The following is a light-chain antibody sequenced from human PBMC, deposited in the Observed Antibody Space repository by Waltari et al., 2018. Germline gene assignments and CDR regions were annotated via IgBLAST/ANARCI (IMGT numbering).Light chain of an antibody. CDR3: QQYNSYSAT. Sequence: DIQMTQSPSTLSASVGDRVTITCRASQSINSWLAWYQQRPGKAPKLLIYTAFSLESGVPSRFSGRVSGTEFTLTISSLQPDDSATYYCQQYNSYSATFGQGTKVEIK. J-gene: IGKJ1*01. CDR1: QSINSW. CDR2: TAF. V-gene: IGKV1-5*03.